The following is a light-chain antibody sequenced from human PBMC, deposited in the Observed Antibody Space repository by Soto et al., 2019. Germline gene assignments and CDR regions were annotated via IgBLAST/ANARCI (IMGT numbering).Light chain of an antibody. V-gene: IGLV2-11*01. CDR3: CSSAVSHTYV. CDR1: SSDVGANNY. Sequence: ALTQPRSVSGSPGQSVTISCTGTSSDVGANNYVSWYQQHPGKAPKLMIFDVSQRPSGVPDRFSGSKSGNTASLTISGLQAEDEADYYCCSSAVSHTYVFGTGTKVTVL. J-gene: IGLJ1*01. CDR2: DVS.